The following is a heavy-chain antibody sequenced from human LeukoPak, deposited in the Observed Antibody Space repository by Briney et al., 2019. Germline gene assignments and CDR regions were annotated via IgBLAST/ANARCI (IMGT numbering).Heavy chain of an antibody. V-gene: IGHV3-74*01. CDR3: ARGYIDNLGYSPRSAFDK. Sequence: GGSLRLSCEASRLSFSSYWMHWVRQAPGKGLVWVSRISTDGSSTSYAESVKGRFTTSRDNAKNTLYLQMNSLIAEDTAVYYCARGYIDNLGYSPRSAFDKWGQGTLVTVSS. CDR2: ISTDGSST. D-gene: IGHD3-22*01. CDR1: RLSFSSYW. J-gene: IGHJ4*02.